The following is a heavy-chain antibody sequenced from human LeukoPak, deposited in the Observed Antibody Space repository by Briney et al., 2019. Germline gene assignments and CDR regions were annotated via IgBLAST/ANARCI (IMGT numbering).Heavy chain of an antibody. CDR1: GFTFSSFA. V-gene: IGHV3-23*01. D-gene: IGHD2-8*01. CDR3: AKMVREFYTISYYFDY. J-gene: IGHJ4*02. CDR2: ISGSGGST. Sequence: GGSLRLSCAASGFTFSSFAMSWVRQAPGKGLEWVSTISGSGGSTYYADSVKGRFTISRDNSKNTLYLQMNSLRAEDTAVYYCAKMVREFYTISYYFDYWGQGTLVTVSS.